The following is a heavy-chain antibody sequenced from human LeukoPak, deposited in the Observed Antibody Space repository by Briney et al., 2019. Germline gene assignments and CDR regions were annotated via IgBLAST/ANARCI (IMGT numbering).Heavy chain of an antibody. Sequence: ASVKVSCKASGYTFTSYAMHWVRQAPGQRLEWMGWINAGNGNTKYSQKFQGRVTITRDTSASTAYMELSSLRSEDTAVYYCARGRGAANHFDYWGQGTLVTVSS. CDR1: GYTFTSYA. V-gene: IGHV1-3*01. J-gene: IGHJ4*02. CDR3: ARGRGAANHFDY. D-gene: IGHD2-15*01. CDR2: INAGNGNT.